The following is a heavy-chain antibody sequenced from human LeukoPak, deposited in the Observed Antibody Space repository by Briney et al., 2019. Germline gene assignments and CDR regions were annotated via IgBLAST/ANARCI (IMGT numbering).Heavy chain of an antibody. Sequence: PSETLSLTCTVSGGSISSSSYYWGWIRQPPGKGLEWIGSIYYSGSTYYNPSLKSRVTISVDTSKNQFSLKLSSVTAADTAVYYCARDYYYDRGYFDYWGQGTQVTVSS. V-gene: IGHV4-39*07. D-gene: IGHD3-22*01. CDR1: GGSISSSSYY. CDR2: IYYSGST. J-gene: IGHJ4*02. CDR3: ARDYYYDRGYFDY.